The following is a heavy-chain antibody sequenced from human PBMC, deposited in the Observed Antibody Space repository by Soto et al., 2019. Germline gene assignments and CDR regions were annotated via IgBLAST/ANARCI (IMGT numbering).Heavy chain of an antibody. Sequence: SETLSLTCTVSGGSISSSSYYWGWIRQPPGKGLEWIGSIYYSGSTYYNPSLKSRVTISVDTSKNQFSLKLSSVTAADTAVYYRARHEYYDFWSGYYPESWFDPWGQGTLVTVSS. CDR2: IYYSGST. CDR1: GGSISSSSYY. D-gene: IGHD3-3*01. CDR3: ARHEYYDFWSGYYPESWFDP. J-gene: IGHJ5*02. V-gene: IGHV4-39*01.